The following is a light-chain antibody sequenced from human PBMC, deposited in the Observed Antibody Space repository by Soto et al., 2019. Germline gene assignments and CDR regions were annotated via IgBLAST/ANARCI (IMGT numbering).Light chain of an antibody. CDR1: QSVSNS. J-gene: IGKJ5*01. CDR3: QQRSDWIT. Sequence: EIVLPQSPATLSLSPGERATLSCRASQSVSNSLAWFQQKPGQAPRLLIYDASNRATGIPARFSGSGSGTDFTLTISSLEPEDFAVYYCQQRSDWITFGQGTRLEIK. CDR2: DAS. V-gene: IGKV3-11*01.